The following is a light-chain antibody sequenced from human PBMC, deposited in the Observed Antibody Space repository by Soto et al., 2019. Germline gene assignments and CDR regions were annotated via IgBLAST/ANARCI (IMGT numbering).Light chain of an antibody. V-gene: IGLV1-40*01. J-gene: IGLJ2*01. CDR3: QSYDSSLSGSVV. CDR2: GNS. Sequence: QSVLTQPPSVSGAPGQRVTISCTGSSSNIGGGYDVHWYQQLPGKAPKLLIYGNSNRPSGVPDRFSGSKSGTSASLAITGLQAEDESDYYCQSYDSSLSGSVVFGGGTKLTVL. CDR1: SSNIGGGYD.